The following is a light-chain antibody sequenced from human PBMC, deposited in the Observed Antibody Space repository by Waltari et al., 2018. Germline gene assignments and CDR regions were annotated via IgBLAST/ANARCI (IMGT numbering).Light chain of an antibody. CDR1: SGSISTTSY. J-gene: IGLJ3*02. CDR2: KAN. Sequence: QTVVTQEPSLSVSPGGTVTLPCALSSGSISTTSYATWYQQSPGQAPRTLVYKANSRSSGVPDRFSGSVLGNKAALTITGAQADDESDYYCALYMGGGIWVFGGGTKLTVL. V-gene: IGLV8-61*01. CDR3: ALYMGGGIWV.